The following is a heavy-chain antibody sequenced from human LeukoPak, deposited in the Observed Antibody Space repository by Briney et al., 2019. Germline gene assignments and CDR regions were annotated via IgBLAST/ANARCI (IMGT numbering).Heavy chain of an antibody. J-gene: IGHJ4*02. V-gene: IGHV3-7*01. Sequence: GTSLRLSCAASGFTFRTHGMHWVRQAPGKGLEWVANIKPDGNEKHYLDSVKGRFTISRDNAKNSLYLQMNSLRVEDTAMYYCVRNPNSGYSYSDYWGQGTLVTVSS. CDR1: GFTFRTHG. CDR3: VRNPNSGYSYSDY. D-gene: IGHD5-18*01. CDR2: IKPDGNEK.